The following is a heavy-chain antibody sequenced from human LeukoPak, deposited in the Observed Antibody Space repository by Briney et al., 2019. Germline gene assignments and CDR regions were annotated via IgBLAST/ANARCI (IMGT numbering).Heavy chain of an antibody. Sequence: ASVKVSCKASGYTFTSYAMHWVRQAPGQGLESVGWINPHSGGTNYAQKFQGRVTMTRDTSISTAYMELSRLRSDDTAVYYCARFDQVSETAGGYGGQGTLVTVSS. D-gene: IGHD5/OR15-5a*01. CDR1: GYTFTSYA. J-gene: IGHJ4*02. CDR3: ARFDQVSETAGGY. CDR2: INPHSGGT. V-gene: IGHV1-2*02.